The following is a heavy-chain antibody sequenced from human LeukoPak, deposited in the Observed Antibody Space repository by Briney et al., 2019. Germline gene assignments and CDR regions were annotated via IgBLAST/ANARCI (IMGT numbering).Heavy chain of an antibody. D-gene: IGHD3-22*01. J-gene: IGHJ4*02. Sequence: GGSLRLSCAASGFTFSSYAMHWVRQAPGKGLEWVAVISYDGSNKYYADSVKGRFTISRDNSKNTLYLQMNSLRAEDTAVYYCARGAYYYDSSGYYLVPTDFDYWGQGTLVTVSS. CDR2: ISYDGSNK. CDR1: GFTFSSYA. CDR3: ARGAYYYDSSGYYLVPTDFDY. V-gene: IGHV3-30-3*01.